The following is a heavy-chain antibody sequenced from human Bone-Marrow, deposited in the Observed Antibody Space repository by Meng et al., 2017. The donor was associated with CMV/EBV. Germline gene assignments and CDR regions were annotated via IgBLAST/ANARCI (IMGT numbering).Heavy chain of an antibody. CDR1: GFTFSSYA. D-gene: IGHD1-26*01. V-gene: IGHV3-11*04. CDR3: ARGGRIVGATSLGY. Sequence: GESLKISCAASGFTFSSYAMSWIRQAPGKGLEWVSYISSSGSTIYYADSVKGRFTISRDNAKNSLYLQMNSLRAEDTAVYYCARGGRIVGATSLGYWGQGTLVTVSS. CDR2: ISSSGSTI. J-gene: IGHJ4*02.